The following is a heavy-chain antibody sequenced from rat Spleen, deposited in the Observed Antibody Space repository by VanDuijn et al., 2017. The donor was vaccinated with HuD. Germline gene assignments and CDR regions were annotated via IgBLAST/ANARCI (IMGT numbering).Heavy chain of an antibody. V-gene: IGHV2-43*01. CDR1: GFSLSSYH. D-gene: IGHD1-12*03. CDR3: ATQHYYDGYYRDS. J-gene: IGHJ2*01. Sequence: QVQLKESGPGLVQPSQTLSLTCTVSGFSLSSYHISWVRQPPGKGLEWMGVIRTGGNTENNSALKSRLSISRDTSKSQVFLKMTNLQTEDTAMYFCATQHYYDGYYRDSWGQGVMVTVSS. CDR2: IRTGGNT.